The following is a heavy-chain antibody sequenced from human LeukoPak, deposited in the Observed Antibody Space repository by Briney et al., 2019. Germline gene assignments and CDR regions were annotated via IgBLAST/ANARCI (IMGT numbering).Heavy chain of an antibody. CDR2: IYYSGST. CDR1: GGSISSYY. J-gene: IGHJ4*02. V-gene: IGHV4-59*08. D-gene: IGHD3-3*01. CDR3: ARRINDFWSGYYDY. Sequence: SETLSLTCTVSGGSISSYYWSWIRRPPGRGLEWIGYIYYSGSTNYNPSLKSRVTISVDTSKNQFSLKLSSVTAADTAVYYCARRINDFWSGYYDYWGQGTLVTVSS.